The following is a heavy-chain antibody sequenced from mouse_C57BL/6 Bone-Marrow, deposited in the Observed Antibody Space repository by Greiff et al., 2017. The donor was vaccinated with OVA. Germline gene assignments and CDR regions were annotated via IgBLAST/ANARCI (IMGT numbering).Heavy chain of an antibody. CDR1: GFSLTSYG. D-gene: IGHD2-3*01. CDR2: IWRGGST. V-gene: IGHV2-5*01. CDR3: AKGYGYYPFYYAMDY. J-gene: IGHJ4*01. Sequence: QVQLKESGPGLVQPSQSLSITCTVSGFSLTSYGVHWVRQSPGKGLEWLGVIWRGGSTDYNAAFMSRLSITKDNSKSQVFFKMNSLQADDTAIYYCAKGYGYYPFYYAMDYWGQGTSVTVSS.